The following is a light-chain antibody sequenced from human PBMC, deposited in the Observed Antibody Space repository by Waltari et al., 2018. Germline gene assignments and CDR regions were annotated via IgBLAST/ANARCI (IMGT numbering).Light chain of an antibody. J-gene: IGKJ3*01. Sequence: DIQMTQSPSSLSASVGDRVISTCRASQNIGTYLNWYQQKPGKDPKILIHGASKLETGVPSRFSGSGSGTDFTLTISRLQPEDFATYYCQQSYTVPLFGPGTIVDV. CDR2: GAS. CDR1: QNIGTY. CDR3: QQSYTVPL. V-gene: IGKV1-39*01.